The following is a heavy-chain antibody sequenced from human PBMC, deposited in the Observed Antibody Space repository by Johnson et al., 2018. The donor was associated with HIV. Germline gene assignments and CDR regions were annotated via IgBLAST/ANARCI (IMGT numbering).Heavy chain of an antibody. D-gene: IGHD4-17*01. CDR3: ATLTVRSRAFDI. CDR1: GFTFDDYG. CDR2: INWNGDTT. V-gene: IGHV3-20*04. J-gene: IGHJ3*02. Sequence: VQLVESGGGVVQPGGSLRLSCAASGFTFDDYGMSWVRQAPGKGLEWVSGINWNGDTTTYADSVKCRFTVSRDNAKRSLYLQLNSLRDDDTALYYCATLTVRSRAFDIWGQGTLVTVSS.